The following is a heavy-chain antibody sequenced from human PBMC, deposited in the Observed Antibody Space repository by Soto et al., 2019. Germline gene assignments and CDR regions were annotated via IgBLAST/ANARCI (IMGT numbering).Heavy chain of an antibody. CDR1: GFTFSSYS. Sequence: GGSLRLSCAASGFTFSSYSMNWVRQAPGKGLEWVSSISSSSSYIYYADSVKGRFTISRDNAKNSLYLQMNSLRAEDTAGYYCARDRIEDYYYDSSGYYPPDCWGQGTLVTVSS. J-gene: IGHJ4*02. D-gene: IGHD3-22*01. CDR3: ARDRIEDYYYDSSGYYPPDC. V-gene: IGHV3-21*01. CDR2: ISSSSSYI.